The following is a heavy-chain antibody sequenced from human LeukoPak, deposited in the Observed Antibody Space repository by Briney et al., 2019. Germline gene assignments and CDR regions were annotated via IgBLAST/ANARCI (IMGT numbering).Heavy chain of an antibody. J-gene: IGHJ4*02. V-gene: IGHV3-74*01. Sequence: GGSLRLSCAASGFTFSNYVMHWVRQAPGKGLVWVARIPTDDNPTNYADSVQGRFTISRDNGKNTLYLQMNNLRLEDTAVYYCVRDHHVKIYFWGQGTLVTVSS. CDR1: GFTFSNYV. CDR3: VRDHHVKIYF. CDR2: IPTDDNPT.